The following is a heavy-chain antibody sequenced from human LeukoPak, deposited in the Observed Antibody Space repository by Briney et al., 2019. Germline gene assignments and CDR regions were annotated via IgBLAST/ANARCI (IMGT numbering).Heavy chain of an antibody. D-gene: IGHD1-26*01. Sequence: GGSLRLSCAASGFTFTSYAMSWVRQAPGKGLEWVSAISGSGTSTYYAESVKGRFTISRDNFKNTVYLQMSSLSAEDTAVYYCAKTMGALDHDYWGQGTLVTVSS. V-gene: IGHV3-23*01. CDR1: GFTFTSYA. CDR2: ISGSGTST. CDR3: AKTMGALDHDY. J-gene: IGHJ4*02.